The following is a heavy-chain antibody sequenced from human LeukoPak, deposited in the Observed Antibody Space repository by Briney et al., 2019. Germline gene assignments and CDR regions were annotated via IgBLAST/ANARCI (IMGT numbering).Heavy chain of an antibody. V-gene: IGHV3-74*01. Sequence: PGGSLRLSCAASGFTFSSYWMHWVRQAPGKGLVWVSRIKSDGSTNYADSVKGRFTISRDNAKNTISLQMNSLRAEDTGVYFCVRAPSEIGGYYPEYFRHWGQGTLVTVSS. CDR2: IKSDGST. D-gene: IGHD3-22*01. J-gene: IGHJ1*01. CDR3: VRAPSEIGGYYPEYFRH. CDR1: GFTFSSYW.